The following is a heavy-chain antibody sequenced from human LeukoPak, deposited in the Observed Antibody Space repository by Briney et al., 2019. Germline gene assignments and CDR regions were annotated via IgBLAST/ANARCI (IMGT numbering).Heavy chain of an antibody. CDR2: INPSGGST. CDR3: AIRIAGDAFDI. D-gene: IGHD6-13*01. Sequence: ASVKVSCKASGYTFTAYYIHWVRQAPGQGLEWMGIINPSGGSTSYAQKFQGRVTMTRDTSTSTVYMELSSLRSEDTAVYYCAIRIAGDAFDIWGQGTMVTVSS. V-gene: IGHV1-46*01. CDR1: GYTFTAYY. J-gene: IGHJ3*02.